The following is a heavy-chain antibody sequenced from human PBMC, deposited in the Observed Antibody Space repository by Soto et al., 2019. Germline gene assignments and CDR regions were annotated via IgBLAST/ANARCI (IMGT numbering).Heavy chain of an antibody. CDR1: SGSMKTSRYY. CDR3: VGPAYGNLVGDY. CDR2: VYYSGSI. Sequence: PSETLSLTCTVSSGSMKTSRYYWGWIRQPPGKGLEWIASVYYSGSIDYNPSLKSRVSISVDTSKSQFSLKLSSVTAADTSVYYCVGPAYGNLVGDYWGPGTLVTVSS. J-gene: IGHJ4*02. V-gene: IGHV4-39*01. D-gene: IGHD2-21*01.